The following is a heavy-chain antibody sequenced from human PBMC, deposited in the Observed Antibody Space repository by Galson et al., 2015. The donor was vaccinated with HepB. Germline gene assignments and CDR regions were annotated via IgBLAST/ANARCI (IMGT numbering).Heavy chain of an antibody. D-gene: IGHD1-26*01. Sequence: QSGAEVKKPGASVKVSCKASGGTFSGYAINWVRQAPGQGLEWVGKINPSGGSTTYAQKFQGRVTMTRDTSTNTVYMELSSLRSDDTAVYYCARGQVLYSGGYHEDAFNIWGQGTMVTVSS. J-gene: IGHJ3*02. CDR3: ARGQVLYSGGYHEDAFNI. CDR2: INPSGGST. V-gene: IGHV1-46*01. CDR1: GGTFSGYA.